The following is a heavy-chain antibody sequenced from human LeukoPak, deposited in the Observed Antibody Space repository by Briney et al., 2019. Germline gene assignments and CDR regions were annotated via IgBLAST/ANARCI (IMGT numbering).Heavy chain of an antibody. CDR3: ARGGSDYGDYVFDY. D-gene: IGHD4-17*01. J-gene: IGHJ4*02. CDR1: GGTSSSYA. CDR2: IIPIFGTA. V-gene: IGHV1-69*13. Sequence: GASVKVSCKASGGTSSSYAISWVRQAPGQGLEWMGGIIPIFGTANYAQKFQGRVTITADESTSTAYMELSSLRSEDTAVYYCARGGSDYGDYVFDYWGQGTLVTVSS.